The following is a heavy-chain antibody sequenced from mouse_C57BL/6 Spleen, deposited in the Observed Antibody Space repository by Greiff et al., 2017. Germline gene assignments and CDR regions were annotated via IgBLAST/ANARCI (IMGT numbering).Heavy chain of an antibody. CDR2: IDPSDSET. CDR1: GYTFTSYW. CDR3: AMIYYGYDEGYAMDY. Sequence: QVQLQQPGAELVRPGSSVKLSCKASGYTFTSYWMHWVKQRPIQGLEWIGNIDPSDSETHYNQKFKDKATLTVDKSSSTAYMQLSSLTSEDSAVYYCAMIYYGYDEGYAMDYWGQGTSVTVSS. J-gene: IGHJ4*01. D-gene: IGHD2-2*01. V-gene: IGHV1-52*01.